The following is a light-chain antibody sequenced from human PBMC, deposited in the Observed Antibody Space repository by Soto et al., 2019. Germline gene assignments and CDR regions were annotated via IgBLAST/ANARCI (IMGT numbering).Light chain of an antibody. Sequence: QSALTQPPSVSGSPGQSVTISCTGTSSDVGGYNYVSWYQQHPGKGPKLMIYDVINRPSGVPDRFSGSKSGNTASLTISGLQPEDEADYYCCSYAGSYISYVFGTGTQLTVL. CDR2: DVI. J-gene: IGLJ1*01. CDR3: CSYAGSYISYV. CDR1: SSDVGGYNY. V-gene: IGLV2-11*01.